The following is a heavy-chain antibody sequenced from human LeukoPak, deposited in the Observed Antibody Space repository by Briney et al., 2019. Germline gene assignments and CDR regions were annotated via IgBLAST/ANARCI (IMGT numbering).Heavy chain of an antibody. V-gene: IGHV4-59*01. D-gene: IGHD1-1*01. CDR2: IYYSGST. CDR3: ARCKTGISDY. J-gene: IGHJ4*02. CDR1: GGSISSYY. Sequence: SETLSLTCTVSGGSISSYYWSWIRQPPGKGLEWIGYIYYSGSTNYNPSLKSRVTISVDTSKNQFSLKLSSVTAADTAVYYCARCKTGISDYWGQGTLVTVSS.